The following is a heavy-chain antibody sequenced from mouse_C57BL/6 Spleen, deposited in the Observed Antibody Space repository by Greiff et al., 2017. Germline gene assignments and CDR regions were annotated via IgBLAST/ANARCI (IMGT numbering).Heavy chain of an antibody. D-gene: IGHD1-1*02. J-gene: IGHJ1*03. CDR3: ARQGTWCPYWYFDV. CDR2: ISSGGSYT. Sequence: EVQLVESGGDLVKPGGSLKLSCAASGFTFSSYGMSWVRQTPDQRLEWVATISSGGSYTYYPDSVKGRFTISRDNAKNTLYLQMSSLKSEDTAMYYCARQGTWCPYWYFDVWGTGTTVTVSS. CDR1: GFTFSSYG. V-gene: IGHV5-6*01.